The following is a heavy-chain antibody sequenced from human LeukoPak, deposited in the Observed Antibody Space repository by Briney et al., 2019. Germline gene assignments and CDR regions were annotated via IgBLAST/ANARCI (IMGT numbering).Heavy chain of an antibody. CDR2: IRYDGSNK. J-gene: IGHJ6*03. D-gene: IGHD1-26*01. Sequence: GGSLRLSCAASGFTFSTYGMHWVRQAPGKGLEWVAFIRYDGSNKYYADSVKGRFTISRDNSKNTLYLQMNSLRAEDTAVYYCAKDMLLGYYYMDVWGKGTTVTVSS. V-gene: IGHV3-30*02. CDR3: AKDMLLGYYYMDV. CDR1: GFTFSTYG.